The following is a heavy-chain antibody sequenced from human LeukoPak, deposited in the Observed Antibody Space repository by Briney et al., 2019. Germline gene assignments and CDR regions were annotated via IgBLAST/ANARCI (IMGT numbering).Heavy chain of an antibody. Sequence: QTGGSLRLSCAASGFTFSSYGMHWVRQAPGKGLEWVAVIWYDGSNKYYADSVKGRFTISRGNSKNTLYLQMNRLRVEDTAVYYCAREYSTSWPYFDYWGQGTLVTVSS. CDR3: AREYSTSWPYFDY. V-gene: IGHV3-33*01. CDR1: GFTFSSYG. D-gene: IGHD6-13*01. CDR2: IWYDGSNK. J-gene: IGHJ4*02.